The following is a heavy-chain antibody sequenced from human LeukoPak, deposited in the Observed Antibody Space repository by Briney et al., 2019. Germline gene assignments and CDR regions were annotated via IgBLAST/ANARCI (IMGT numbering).Heavy chain of an antibody. V-gene: IGHV1-2*02. Sequence: ASVKVSCKASGYTFTAYFIHWLRQAPGQGFEWMGWINPNGGGTNYAQKFQGRVSMTRDTSISTVYMELSGLTSDDTAVYYCARGPSTGDFDYWGQGTLATVSS. D-gene: IGHD7-27*01. CDR2: INPNGGGT. CDR3: ARGPSTGDFDY. CDR1: GYTFTAYF. J-gene: IGHJ4*02.